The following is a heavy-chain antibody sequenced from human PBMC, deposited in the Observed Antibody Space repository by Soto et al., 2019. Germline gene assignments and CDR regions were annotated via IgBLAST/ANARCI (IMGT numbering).Heavy chain of an antibody. D-gene: IGHD2-2*01. J-gene: IGHJ6*02. CDR2: IVPIFGTT. Sequence: QVQLLQSGAEVKKPGSSVKVSCRVSGGNFRRYSVSWVRQAPGQGLEWVGGIVPIFGTTNYALRFQERVAITADETTGTAYMELNTLTSDDTAIYFCARPDEGGYASDHHYYDALDLWGQGTAVTGTS. CDR3: ARPDEGGYASDHHYYDALDL. CDR1: GGNFRRYS. V-gene: IGHV1-69*01.